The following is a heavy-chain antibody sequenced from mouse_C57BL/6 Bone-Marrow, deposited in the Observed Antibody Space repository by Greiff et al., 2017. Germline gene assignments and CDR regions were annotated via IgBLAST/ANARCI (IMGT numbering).Heavy chain of an antibody. CDR3: ARRHYGP. J-gene: IGHJ3*01. CDR2: LYPGSGNT. CDR1: GYTFTDYY. Sequence: QVHVKQSGAELVRPGASVKLSCKASGYTFTDYYINWVKQRPGQGLEWIARLYPGSGNTYYNEKFKGKATLTAEKSSSTAYMQLSSLTSEDSAVYFCARRHYGPWDQGTLVTVSA. D-gene: IGHD1-1*01. V-gene: IGHV1-76*01.